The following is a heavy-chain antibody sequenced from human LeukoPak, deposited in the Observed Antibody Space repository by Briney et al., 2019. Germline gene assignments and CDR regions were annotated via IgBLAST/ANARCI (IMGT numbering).Heavy chain of an antibody. CDR1: GDSVSSNSVA. V-gene: IGHV6-1*01. CDR2: TYYRSKWYN. CDR3: ARDQAGLDY. Sequence: SQTLSLTCAISGDSVSSNSVAWNWIRQSPSRGLERLGRTYYRSKWYNDYAESVKSRINIKPDTSKNQFSLQLNSVTPEDTAVYYCARDQAGLDYWGQGTLVTVSS. J-gene: IGHJ4*02. D-gene: IGHD6-13*01.